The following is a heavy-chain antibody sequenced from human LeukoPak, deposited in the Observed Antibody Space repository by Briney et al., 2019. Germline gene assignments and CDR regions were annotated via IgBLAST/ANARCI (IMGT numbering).Heavy chain of an antibody. Sequence: GASVKVSCKASGYTFTGYYMHWVRQAPGQGLEWMGWINPNSGGTNYAQKFQGRVTMTRDTSISTAYMELSRLRSGDTAVYYCARATSDYDFWTPLDYYMDVWGKGTTVTVSS. J-gene: IGHJ6*03. CDR1: GYTFTGYY. D-gene: IGHD3-3*01. CDR2: INPNSGGT. CDR3: ARATSDYDFWTPLDYYMDV. V-gene: IGHV1-2*02.